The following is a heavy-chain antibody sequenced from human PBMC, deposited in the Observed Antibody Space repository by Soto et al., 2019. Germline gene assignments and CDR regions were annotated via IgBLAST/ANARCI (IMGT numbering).Heavy chain of an antibody. V-gene: IGHV4-59*08. CDR1: GGSISSYY. D-gene: IGHD5-12*01. J-gene: IGHJ4*02. CDR2: IYYSGST. CDR3: ARHLGSGYEIYY. Sequence: QVQLQESGPGLVKPSETLSLTCTVSGGSISSYYWSWIRQPPGKGLEWIGYIYYSGSTNYNPSLKSRVTISVDTSKNQFSLKLSSVTAADTAGYYCARHLGSGYEIYYWGQGTLVTVSS.